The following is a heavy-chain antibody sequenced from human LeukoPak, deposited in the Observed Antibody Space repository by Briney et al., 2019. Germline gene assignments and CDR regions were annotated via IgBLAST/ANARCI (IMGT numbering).Heavy chain of an antibody. CDR2: IKSKTDGGTT. D-gene: IGHD3-9*01. Sequence: EWVGXIKSKTDGGTTYYAAPVKGRFTISRDDSKNTLYLQMNSLKTEDTAVYYCTTGVLRYFVNRDYWGQGTLVTVSS. V-gene: IGHV3-15*01. CDR3: TTGVLRYFVNRDY. J-gene: IGHJ4*02.